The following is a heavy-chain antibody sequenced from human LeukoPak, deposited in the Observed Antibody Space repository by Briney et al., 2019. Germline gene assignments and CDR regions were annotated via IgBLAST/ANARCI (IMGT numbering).Heavy chain of an antibody. Sequence: GGSLRLSCAASGFTFSSYSMIWVRQAPGKGLEWVSSISSSSSYIYYADSVKGRFTISRDNAKNSLYLQMNSLRAEDTAVYYCARDFGVSAYCGGDCYSSPDYWGQGTLVTVSS. J-gene: IGHJ4*02. CDR3: ARDFGVSAYCGGDCYSSPDY. CDR1: GFTFSSYS. CDR2: ISSSSSYI. V-gene: IGHV3-21*01. D-gene: IGHD2-21*01.